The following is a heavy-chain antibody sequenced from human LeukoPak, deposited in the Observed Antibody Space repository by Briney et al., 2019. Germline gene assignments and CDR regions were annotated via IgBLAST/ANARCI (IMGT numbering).Heavy chain of an antibody. D-gene: IGHD2-15*01. V-gene: IGHV1-18*01. J-gene: IGHJ3*02. CDR3: ARDYGLVVRPSDAFDI. Sequence: VASVKVSCKASGYTFTSYGISWVRQAPGQGLEWMGWISTYNGNTNYAQKLQGRVTMTTDTSTSTAYMELRSLRSDDTAVYYCARDYGLVVRPSDAFDIWGQGTMVTVSS. CDR1: GYTFTSYG. CDR2: ISTYNGNT.